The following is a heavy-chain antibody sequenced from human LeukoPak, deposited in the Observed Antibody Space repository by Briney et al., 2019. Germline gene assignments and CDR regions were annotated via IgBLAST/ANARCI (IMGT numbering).Heavy chain of an antibody. CDR3: AKSHFDSPYFDH. CDR1: GFTFSSYW. CDR2: IAWNSGSI. V-gene: IGHV3-9*01. D-gene: IGHD3-9*01. J-gene: IGHJ4*02. Sequence: PGGSLRLSCAASGFTFSSYWMHWVRQAPGKGLEWVSGIAWNSGSINYADSVKGRFTISRDNAKNSLYLQMNSLRAEDTALYYCAKSHFDSPYFDHWGLGTLVTVSS.